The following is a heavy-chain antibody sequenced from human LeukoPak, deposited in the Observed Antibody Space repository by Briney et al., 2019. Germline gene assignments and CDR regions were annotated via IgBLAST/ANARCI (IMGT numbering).Heavy chain of an antibody. CDR2: ISYDGSNK. CDR1: GCTFSSYA. V-gene: IGHV3-30-3*01. Sequence: PGGSLRLSCAASGCTFSSYAMHWVRQAPGKGLEWVAVISYDGSNKYYADSVKGRFTISRDNSKNTLYLQMNSLRAEDTAAYYCARDKGYGDYLEAKDYWGQGTLVTVSS. D-gene: IGHD4-17*01. CDR3: ARDKGYGDYLEAKDY. J-gene: IGHJ4*02.